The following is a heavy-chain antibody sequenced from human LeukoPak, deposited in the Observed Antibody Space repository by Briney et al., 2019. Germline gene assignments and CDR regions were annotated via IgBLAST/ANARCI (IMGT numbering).Heavy chain of an antibody. D-gene: IGHD1-26*01. Sequence: GSLRLSCAASGFTFNDYTMHWVRQAPGKGLEWVSLINWSGDTTYYADSVKGRFTISRDNSKNSLYLQMNSLRTEDTAFYYCAKGDSGSYYDNWFDPWGQGTLVTVSS. V-gene: IGHV3-43*01. CDR3: AKGDSGSYYDNWFDP. CDR2: INWSGDTT. CDR1: GFTFNDYT. J-gene: IGHJ5*02.